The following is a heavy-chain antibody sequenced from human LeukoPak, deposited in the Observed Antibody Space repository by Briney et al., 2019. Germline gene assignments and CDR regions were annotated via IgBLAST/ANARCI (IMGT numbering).Heavy chain of an antibody. CDR3: AKTLGYCSGGSCYPRRDYFDY. CDR1: GFTFSAYA. Sequence: PGGSLRLSCEASGFTFSAYATTWVRQAPGKGLEWVSAISGSGGSTYYADSVKGRFTISRDNSKNTLYLQMNSLRAEDTAVYYCAKTLGYCSGGSCYPRRDYFDYWGQGTLVTVSS. J-gene: IGHJ4*02. V-gene: IGHV3-23*01. D-gene: IGHD2-15*01. CDR2: ISGSGGST.